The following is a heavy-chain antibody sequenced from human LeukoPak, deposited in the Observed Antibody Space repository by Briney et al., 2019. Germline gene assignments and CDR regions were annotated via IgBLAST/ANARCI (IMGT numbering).Heavy chain of an antibody. V-gene: IGHV4-4*02. CDR1: GASINSSNW. CDR2: IYHSGST. D-gene: IGHD2-15*01. J-gene: IGHJ3*02. CDR3: VRASVESGGAFDI. Sequence: PSGTLSLTCAVSGASINSSNWWSWVRQSPGKGLEWIGEIYHSGSTNYNPSLESRITTSRDTSKNQFSLKLSSMTAADTAVYYCVRASVESGGAFDIWGQGTMVTVSS.